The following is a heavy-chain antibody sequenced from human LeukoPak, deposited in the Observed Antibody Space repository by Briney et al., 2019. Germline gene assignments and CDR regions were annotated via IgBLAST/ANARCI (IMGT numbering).Heavy chain of an antibody. Sequence: GGSLRLSCAASGFTVSNNYMSWVRQAPGKGLEWVSVIYSGDNTYYVESVKGRFTISRDNSKNTLFLQMNRLRAEDTAVYFCAREMAAGTFDYWGQGALVTVSS. J-gene: IGHJ4*02. V-gene: IGHV3-66*01. CDR3: AREMAAGTFDY. CDR2: IYSGDNT. D-gene: IGHD5-24*01. CDR1: GFTVSNNY.